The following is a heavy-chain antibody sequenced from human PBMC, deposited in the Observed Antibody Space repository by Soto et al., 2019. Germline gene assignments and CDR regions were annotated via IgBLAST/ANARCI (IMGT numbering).Heavy chain of an antibody. CDR2: IDPTDSYT. V-gene: IGHV5-10-1*01. CDR1: GYTFTNYW. J-gene: IGHJ5*02. CDR3: AKTYYYDSAGYYAPFDP. D-gene: IGHD3-22*01. Sequence: GESLKISCKGSGYTFTNYWINRVRQVPGKGLEWMGRIDPTDSYTNYSPSFQGRVTISVDKSINTAYLQWSSLKASDTAMYYCAKTYYYDSAGYYAPFDPWGQGTLVTVSS.